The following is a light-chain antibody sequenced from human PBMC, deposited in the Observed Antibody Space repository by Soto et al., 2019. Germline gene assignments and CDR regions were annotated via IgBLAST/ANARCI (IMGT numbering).Light chain of an antibody. CDR2: AAS. V-gene: IGKV1-9*01. CDR1: QVISSY. Sequence: DIQLTQSPSFLSASVGDRVTITCRASQVISSYLAWYQQKPGKAPKFLIYAASTLQSGVPSRFSGSGSGTEFTLTISSLQHEDFATYYCQQLNSYPPLTFGGGTKVEIK. CDR3: QQLNSYPPLT. J-gene: IGKJ4*01.